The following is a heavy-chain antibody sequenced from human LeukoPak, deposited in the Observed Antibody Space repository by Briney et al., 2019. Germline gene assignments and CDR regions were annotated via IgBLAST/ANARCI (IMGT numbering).Heavy chain of an antibody. CDR3: ASMRDYYDSSGSKHFDY. CDR1: GGSISSSNW. J-gene: IGHJ4*02. Sequence: PSGTLSLTCAVSGGSISSSNWWSWVRQPPGKGLEWIGEIYHSGSTNYNPSLKSRVTISVDKSKNQFSLKLSSVTAADTAVYYCASMRDYYDSSGSKHFDYWGQGTLVTVSS. V-gene: IGHV4-4*02. D-gene: IGHD3-22*01. CDR2: IYHSGST.